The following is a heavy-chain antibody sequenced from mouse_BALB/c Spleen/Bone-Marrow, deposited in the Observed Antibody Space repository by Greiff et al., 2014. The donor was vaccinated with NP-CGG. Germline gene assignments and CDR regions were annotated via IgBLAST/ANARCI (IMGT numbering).Heavy chain of an antibody. D-gene: IGHD2-3*01. Sequence: EVHLVESGGGLVKPGGSLKLSRAASGFTFSSYTMSWVRQTPEKRLEWVATISSGGSYTYYPDSVKGRFTISRDNAKNTLYLQMSSLKSEDTAMYYCTRDLYDGYYYYAMDYWGQGTSVTVSS. CDR2: ISSGGSYT. CDR3: TRDLYDGYYYYAMDY. V-gene: IGHV5-6-4*01. J-gene: IGHJ4*01. CDR1: GFTFSSYT.